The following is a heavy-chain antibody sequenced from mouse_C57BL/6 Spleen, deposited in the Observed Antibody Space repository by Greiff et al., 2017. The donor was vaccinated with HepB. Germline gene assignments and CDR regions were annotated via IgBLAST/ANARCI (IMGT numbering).Heavy chain of an antibody. CDR3: TRGITTVVGDFDV. CDR1: GYTFTDYE. V-gene: IGHV1-15*01. CDR2: IDPETGGT. Sequence: QVQLQQSGAELVRPGASVTLSCKASGYTFTDYEMHWVKQTPVHGLEWIGAIDPETGGTAYNQKFKGKAILTADKSSSTAYMELRSLTSEDSAVYYWTRGITTVVGDFDVWGTGTTVTVSS. D-gene: IGHD1-1*01. J-gene: IGHJ1*03.